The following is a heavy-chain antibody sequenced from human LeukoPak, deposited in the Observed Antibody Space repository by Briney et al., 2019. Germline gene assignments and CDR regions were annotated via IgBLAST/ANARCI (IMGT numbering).Heavy chain of an antibody. CDR3: AKDIEEGYSYGLFDY. J-gene: IGHJ4*02. V-gene: IGHV3-30*18. CDR1: GFTFSSYG. CDR2: ISYDGNNK. Sequence: GRSLRLSCAASGFTFSSYGMHWVPQAPGKGLEWMAVISYDGNNKYYADSVEGGFTISRDNSKNTLGLQMNSLRAEDTAVYYCAKDIEEGYSYGLFDYWRQGTLVTVSS. D-gene: IGHD5-18*01.